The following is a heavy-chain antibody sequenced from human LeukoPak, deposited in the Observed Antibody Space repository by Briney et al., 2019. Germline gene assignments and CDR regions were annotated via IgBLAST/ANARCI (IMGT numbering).Heavy chain of an antibody. CDR1: GGSMSSYY. CDR3: ARTRTLAYFDY. D-gene: IGHD1-14*01. CDR2: VYYTGST. V-gene: IGHV4-59*01. Sequence: SETLSLTCAFYGGSMSSYYWSWIRQPPGKGLEWIGYVYYTGSTNYNPSLKSRVTISADTSENQFSLKLSSVTAADTAVYYCARTRTLAYFDYWGQGTLVTVSS. J-gene: IGHJ4*02.